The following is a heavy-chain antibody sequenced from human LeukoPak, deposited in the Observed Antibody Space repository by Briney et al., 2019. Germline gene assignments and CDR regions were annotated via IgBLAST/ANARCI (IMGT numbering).Heavy chain of an antibody. D-gene: IGHD4-23*01. CDR2: ISSSSSTI. Sequence: GGSLRLSCAASGFTFSGYRMNWVRQAPGKGLEWVSYISSSSSTIYYADSVKGRFTISRDNSKNTLYLQMNSLRAEDTAVYYCASTTVVTPGDYYYYGMGVWGQGTTVTVSS. J-gene: IGHJ6*02. CDR1: GFTFSGYR. CDR3: ASTTVVTPGDYYYYGMGV. V-gene: IGHV3-48*01.